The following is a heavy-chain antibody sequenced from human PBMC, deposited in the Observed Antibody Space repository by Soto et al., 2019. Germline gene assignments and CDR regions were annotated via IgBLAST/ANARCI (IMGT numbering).Heavy chain of an antibody. CDR1: GGTFSSYA. Sequence: SVKVSCKASGGTFSSYAISWVRQAPGQGLEWMGGITPIFGTANYAQKFQGRVTITADESTSTAYMELSSLRSEDTAVYYCATAIAVAGVFDIWGQGTMVTVSS. CDR2: ITPIFGTA. J-gene: IGHJ3*02. CDR3: ATAIAVAGVFDI. V-gene: IGHV1-69*13. D-gene: IGHD6-19*01.